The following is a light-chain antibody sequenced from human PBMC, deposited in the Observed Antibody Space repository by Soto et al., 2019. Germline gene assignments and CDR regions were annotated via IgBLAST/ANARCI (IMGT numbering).Light chain of an antibody. CDR3: QSYDTRRRWV. Sequence: QSALTQPPSVSGAPGQRVTISCTGSSSNFGANFDVQWYQQFPGTAPKLLIYGDTIPPSGVPDRFSGSKSGTSASLAITGLQAEDEADYYCQSYDTRRRWVFGGGTKLTVL. J-gene: IGLJ2*01. CDR2: GDT. CDR1: SSNFGANFD. V-gene: IGLV1-40*01.